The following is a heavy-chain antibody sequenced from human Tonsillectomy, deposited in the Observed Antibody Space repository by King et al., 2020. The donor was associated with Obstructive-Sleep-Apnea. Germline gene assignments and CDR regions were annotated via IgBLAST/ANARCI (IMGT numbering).Heavy chain of an antibody. CDR2: VYYSGST. V-gene: IGHV4-39*07. J-gene: IGHJ3*02. CDR3: ARDRPTSTGDLPFDI. D-gene: IGHD3-16*01. Sequence: QLQESGPGLVKPSETLSLTCTVSGASISRDSYYWAWIRQPPGKGLEWIGSVYYSGSTYYNPSLKSRVTVSLDTPTNQFSLKLTSVTAADTAVYYCARDRPTSTGDLPFDIWGQGTMVTVSS. CDR1: GASISRDSYY.